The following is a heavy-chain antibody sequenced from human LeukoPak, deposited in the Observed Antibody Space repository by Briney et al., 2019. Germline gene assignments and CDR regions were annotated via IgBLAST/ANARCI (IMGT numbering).Heavy chain of an antibody. V-gene: IGHV3-23*01. CDR3: ARDRGLNVSPSDY. J-gene: IGHJ4*02. CDR1: GFTFYSYA. CDR2: ISGSGGTT. Sequence: GGSLRLSCAASGFTFYSYAMSWVRQAPGKGLEWVSAISGSGGTTYYADSVKGRFTVSRDNSKNTLYLQMTSLRAEDTAVYYCARDRGLNVSPSDYWGQGTLVIVSS. D-gene: IGHD3-10*01.